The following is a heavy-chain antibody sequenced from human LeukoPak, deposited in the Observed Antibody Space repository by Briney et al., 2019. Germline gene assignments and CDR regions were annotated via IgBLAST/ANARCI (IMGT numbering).Heavy chain of an antibody. CDR1: GGSISSSY. Sequence: PSETLSLTCTVSGGSISSSYWSWIRQPPGKGLEWIACIYYSGATNYNPSLKSRGTISVDTSKNQFSLKLTSVTAADTAVYYCARGSITVVPAFDIWGQGTMVTVSS. D-gene: IGHD4-23*01. CDR2: IYYSGAT. CDR3: ARGSITVVPAFDI. V-gene: IGHV4-59*12. J-gene: IGHJ3*02.